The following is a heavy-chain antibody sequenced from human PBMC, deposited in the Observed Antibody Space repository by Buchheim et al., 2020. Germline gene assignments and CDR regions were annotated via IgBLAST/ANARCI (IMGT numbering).Heavy chain of an antibody. CDR3: ARDLLGRDGYNWGLDY. Sequence: QVQLVQSGAEVKKPGASVKVSCKASGYTFTSYYMHWVRQAPGQGLEWMGIINPSGGSTSYAQKFQGRVTMTREPSTAPVYMELSSLRSEDTAVYYCARDLLGRDGYNWGLDYWGQGTL. D-gene: IGHD5-24*01. CDR2: INPSGGST. V-gene: IGHV1-46*03. CDR1: GYTFTSYY. J-gene: IGHJ4*02.